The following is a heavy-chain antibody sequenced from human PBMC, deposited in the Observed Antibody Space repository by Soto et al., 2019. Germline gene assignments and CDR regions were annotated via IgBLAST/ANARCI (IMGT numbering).Heavy chain of an antibody. V-gene: IGHV3-23*01. CDR1: GFTFSSYA. Sequence: GGSLRLSCAASGFTFSSYAMSWVRQAPGKGLEWVSAISGSGGSTYYADSVKGRFTISRDNSKNTLYLQMNSLRAEDTAVYYCAKGRGARDRWNWFDPWGQGTLVTVSS. D-gene: IGHD3-22*01. CDR3: AKGRGARDRWNWFDP. J-gene: IGHJ5*02. CDR2: ISGSGGST.